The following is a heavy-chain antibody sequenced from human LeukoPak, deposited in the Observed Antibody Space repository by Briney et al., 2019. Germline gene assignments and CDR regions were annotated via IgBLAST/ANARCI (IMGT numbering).Heavy chain of an antibody. CDR2: ISAYNGNT. CDR1: GYTFTSYG. CDR3: ARVWQQLVPRSWFDP. Sequence: GASVKVSCKASGYTFTSYGISWVRQAPGQGLEWMGWISAYNGNTNYAQKLQGRVTMTTDTSTSTAYMELRSLRSEDTAVYYCARVWQQLVPRSWFDPWVQGTLVTVSS. J-gene: IGHJ5*02. D-gene: IGHD6-13*01. V-gene: IGHV1-18*01.